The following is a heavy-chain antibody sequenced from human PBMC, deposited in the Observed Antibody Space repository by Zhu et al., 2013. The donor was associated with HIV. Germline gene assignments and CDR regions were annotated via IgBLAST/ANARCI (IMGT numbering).Heavy chain of an antibody. CDR1: GYSFTDYY. J-gene: IGHJ4*02. Sequence: QVQLVQSGAEVKKPGVSVKVSCKVSGYSFTDYYIHWVRQAPGQDLEWMGWLKPRTGDTNYAQKIQGRATMTSDTSISTVFMELSSLISDDTAFYYCARGGASYSTSRGGLIDYWGQGTLVTVSS. V-gene: IGHV1-2*02. CDR2: LKPRTGDT. CDR3: ARGGASYSTSRGGLIDY. D-gene: IGHD6-13*01.